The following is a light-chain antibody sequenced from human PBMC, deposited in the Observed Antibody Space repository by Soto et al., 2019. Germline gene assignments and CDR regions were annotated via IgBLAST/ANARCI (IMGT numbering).Light chain of an antibody. J-gene: IGLJ2*01. CDR3: SSYTSSSTPV. V-gene: IGLV2-14*01. CDR2: DVS. CDR1: SSDVGGYNY. Sequence: QSVLTQPASVSGSPGQSITISCTGTSSDVGGYNYVSWYQQHPGKAPKLMIYDVSNRPSGVSNRFSGSKSGNTASLTISGLQAEDAADYYCSSYTSSSTPVFGGGTKLTVL.